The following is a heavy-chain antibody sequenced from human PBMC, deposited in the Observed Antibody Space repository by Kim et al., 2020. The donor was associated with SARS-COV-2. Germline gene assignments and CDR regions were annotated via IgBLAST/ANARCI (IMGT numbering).Heavy chain of an antibody. V-gene: IGHV5-10-1*01. CDR3: ARGTPRYYYGSGVIQPNWFDP. CDR1: GYSFTSYW. CDR2: IDPSDSYT. D-gene: IGHD3-10*01. J-gene: IGHJ5*02. Sequence: GESLKISCKGSGYSFTSYWISWVRQMPGKGLEWMGRIDPSDSYTNYSPSFQGHVTISADKSISTAYLQWSSLKASDTAMYYCARGTPRYYYGSGVIQPNWFDPWGQGTLVTVSS.